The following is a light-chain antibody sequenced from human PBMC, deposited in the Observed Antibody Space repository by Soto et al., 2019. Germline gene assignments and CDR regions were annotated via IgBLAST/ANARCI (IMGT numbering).Light chain of an antibody. Sequence: EIVLTQSPATLSLSPGERAALSSRARQGVDRFLAWYQQKPGQAPSPIIYDASNRATGIQASFSGSGYVTDFTLAIDKLGPEDFAVYYFQQRGGWPLTFGGGTKVEIK. CDR2: DAS. CDR3: QQRGGWPLT. V-gene: IGKV3-11*01. J-gene: IGKJ4*01. CDR1: QGVDRF.